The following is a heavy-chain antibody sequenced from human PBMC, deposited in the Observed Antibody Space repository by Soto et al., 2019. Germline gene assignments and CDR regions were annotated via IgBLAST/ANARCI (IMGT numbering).Heavy chain of an antibody. CDR2: IWYDGSNK. V-gene: IGHV3-33*01. D-gene: IGHD3-9*01. CDR3: ARDGRYPTDGMDV. Sequence: GGSLRLSCAASGFTFSSYGMHWVRQAPGKGLEWVAVIWYDGSNKYYADSVKGRFTISRDNSKNTLYLQMNSLRAEDTAVYYCARDGRYPTDGMDVWGQGTTVTVSS. J-gene: IGHJ6*02. CDR1: GFTFSSYG.